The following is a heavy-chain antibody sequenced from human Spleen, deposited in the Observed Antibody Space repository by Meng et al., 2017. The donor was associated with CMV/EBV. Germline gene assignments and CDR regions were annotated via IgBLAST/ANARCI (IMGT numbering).Heavy chain of an antibody. D-gene: IGHD3-22*01. CDR3: AKDDYYDTSGYSYFEY. Sequence: GGSLRLSCEASGFTFSNAWMNWVRQAPGKGLEWVSAISGGAGSTYYAGSVEGRFTISRDNSKNTLYLQMNSLRAEDTAVYYCAKDDYYDTSGYSYFEYWGQGALVTVSS. J-gene: IGHJ4*02. V-gene: IGHV3-23*01. CDR1: GFTFSNAW. CDR2: ISGGAGST.